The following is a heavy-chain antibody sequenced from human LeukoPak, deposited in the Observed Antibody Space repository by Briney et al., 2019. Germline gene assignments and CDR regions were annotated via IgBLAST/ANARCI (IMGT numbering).Heavy chain of an antibody. Sequence: SVTVSCTASGGTFSSYAISWVRQAPGQGLEWMGGIIPIFGTANYAQKFQGRVTITADESTNTAYMELSSLRSEDTAVYYCARVGFDRIQLWLDYWGQGTLVTVSS. D-gene: IGHD5-18*01. CDR1: GGTFSSYA. CDR3: ARVGFDRIQLWLDY. J-gene: IGHJ4*02. V-gene: IGHV1-69*13. CDR2: IIPIFGTA.